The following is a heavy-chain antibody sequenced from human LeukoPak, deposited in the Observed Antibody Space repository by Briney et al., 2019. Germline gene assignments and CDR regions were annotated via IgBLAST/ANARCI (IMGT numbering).Heavy chain of an antibody. CDR3: ARGRPVDY. J-gene: IGHJ4*02. Sequence: SETLSLTCAVYGGSFSGYYWSWIRQPPGKGLEWIGEINHSGSTNENPSLKSRVTISVDTSKNQFSLKLSSVTAADTAVYYCARGRPVDYWGQGTLVTVSS. V-gene: IGHV4-34*01. CDR2: INHSGST. CDR1: GGSFSGYY.